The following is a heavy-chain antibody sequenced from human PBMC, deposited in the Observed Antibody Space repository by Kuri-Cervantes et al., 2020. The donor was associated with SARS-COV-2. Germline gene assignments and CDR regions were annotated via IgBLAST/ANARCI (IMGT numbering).Heavy chain of an antibody. CDR2: INHSGST. D-gene: IGHD2-2*02. CDR1: GGSFSGYY. J-gene: IGHJ4*02. V-gene: IGHV4-34*01. Sequence: SETLSLTCAVYGGSFSGYYWSWIRQPPGKGLEWIGEINHSGSTNYNPSLKSRVTISVDTPKNQFSLKLSSVTAADTAVYYCARFWEGYCSSTSCYTPRGFDYWGQGTLVTVSS. CDR3: ARFWEGYCSSTSCYTPRGFDY.